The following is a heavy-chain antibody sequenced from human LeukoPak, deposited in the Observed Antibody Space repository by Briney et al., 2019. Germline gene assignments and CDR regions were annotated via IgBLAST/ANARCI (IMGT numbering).Heavy chain of an antibody. J-gene: IGHJ4*02. Sequence: PGRSLRLSCAASGFTFSSYGMHGVRQAPGKGLEWVAVISYDGSNKYYADSVKARFTISRDNSKNTLYLQMNSLRAEDTAVYYCAKISGSWYEGVGWYYFDYWGQGTLVTVSS. V-gene: IGHV3-30*18. D-gene: IGHD6-13*01. CDR1: GFTFSSYG. CDR3: AKISGSWYEGVGWYYFDY. CDR2: ISYDGSNK.